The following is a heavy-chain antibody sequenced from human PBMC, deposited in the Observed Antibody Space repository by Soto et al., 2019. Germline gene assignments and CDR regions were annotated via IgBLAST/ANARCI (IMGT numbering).Heavy chain of an antibody. CDR3: ARLEWLSLAAWFDA. J-gene: IGHJ5*02. CDR2: IYPDDSDT. Sequence: PGESLKISCKGSGYSFTNYWIGWVRQMPGKGLEWMGMIYPDDSDTKYSPSFQGQVAFSADKSINTTYRQWSSLKALDTAIYYCARLEWLSLAAWFDAWGQGTLVTVSS. V-gene: IGHV5-51*01. CDR1: GYSFTNYW. D-gene: IGHD3-3*01.